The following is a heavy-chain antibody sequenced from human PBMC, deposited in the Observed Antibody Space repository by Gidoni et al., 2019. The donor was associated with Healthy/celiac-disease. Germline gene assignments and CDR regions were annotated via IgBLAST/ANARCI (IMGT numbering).Heavy chain of an antibody. CDR2: INHSGST. J-gene: IGHJ4*02. D-gene: IGHD3-16*01. Sequence: QVQLQQWGAGLLKPSETLSLTCAVYGGSFSGYYWSWIRQPPGKGLEWIGEINHSGSTNYNPSLKSRVTISVDTSKNQFSLKLSSVTAADTAVYYCARSWGSYAFDYWGQGTLVTVSS. CDR1: GGSFSGYY. CDR3: ARSWGSYAFDY. V-gene: IGHV4-34*01.